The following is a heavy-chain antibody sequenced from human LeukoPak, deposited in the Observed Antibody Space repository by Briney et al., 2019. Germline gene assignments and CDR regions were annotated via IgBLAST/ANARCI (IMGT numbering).Heavy chain of an antibody. V-gene: IGHV1-46*01. CDR3: ARRSGEQWLVRRGAPLDY. CDR1: GGTFSSYA. J-gene: IGHJ4*02. Sequence: GSSVKVSCKASGGTFSSYAISWVRQAPGQGLEWMGIINPSGGSTSYAQKFQGRVTMTRDTSTSTVYMELSSLRSEDTAVYYCARRSGEQWLVRRGAPLDYWGQGTLVTVSS. D-gene: IGHD6-19*01. CDR2: INPSGGST.